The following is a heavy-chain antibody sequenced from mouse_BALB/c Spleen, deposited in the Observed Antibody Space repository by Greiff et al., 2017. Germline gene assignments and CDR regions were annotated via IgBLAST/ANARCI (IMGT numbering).Heavy chain of an antibody. CDR1: GFAFSSYD. D-gene: IGHD4-1*01. CDR3: ARQDGTKGYWYFDV. V-gene: IGHV5-12-1*01. J-gene: IGHJ1*01. CDR2: ISSGGGST. Sequence: EVHLVESGGGLVKPGGSLKLSCAASGFAFSSYDMSWVRQTPEKRLEWVAYISSGGGSTYYPDTVKGRFTISRDNAKNTLYLQMSSLKSEDTAMYYCARQDGTKGYWYFDVWGAGTTVTVSS.